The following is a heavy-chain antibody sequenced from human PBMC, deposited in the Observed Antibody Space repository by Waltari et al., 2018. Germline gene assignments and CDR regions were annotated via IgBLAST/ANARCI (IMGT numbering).Heavy chain of an antibody. J-gene: IGHJ4*02. D-gene: IGHD2-8*02. V-gene: IGHV4-4*07. CDR2: IYTSGST. Sequence: QVQLQESGPGLVKPSETLPLPCTVSGGTIRHSYWSWLRQPAGKGLDWIGRIYTSGSTNYNPSLKSRVTMSVDTSKNQFSLKLSSVTAADTAVYYCARVGLVGSSLDYWGQGTLVTVSS. CDR1: GGTIRHSY. CDR3: ARVGLVGSSLDY.